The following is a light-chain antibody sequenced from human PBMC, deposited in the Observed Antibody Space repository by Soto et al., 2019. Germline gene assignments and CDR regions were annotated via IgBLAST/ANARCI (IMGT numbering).Light chain of an antibody. CDR3: SSYAGSSKV. CDR2: EVN. V-gene: IGLV2-8*01. Sequence: QSVLTQPPSASGSPGQSVAISCTGTSSDVGGYNYVSWYQQHPGKAPKLMIYEVNKRPSGVPDRFSGSKSGNTASLPVSGLQAEDEADYYCSSYAGSSKVLGPGTKVNV. CDR1: SSDVGGYNY. J-gene: IGLJ1*01.